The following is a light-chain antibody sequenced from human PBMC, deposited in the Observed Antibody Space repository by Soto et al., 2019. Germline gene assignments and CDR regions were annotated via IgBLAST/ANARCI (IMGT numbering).Light chain of an antibody. CDR2: DVS. CDR1: SSDVGGYNY. J-gene: IGLJ1*01. CDR3: SSYKSSSLYV. Sequence: QSVLTQPASVSGSPGQSITISCTGTSSDVGGYNYVSWYQQLPGKAPNLMIYDVSDRPSGVSNRFSGSKSGNTASLTISELQAEDEADYYCSSYKSSSLYVFGTGTKVAVL. V-gene: IGLV2-14*01.